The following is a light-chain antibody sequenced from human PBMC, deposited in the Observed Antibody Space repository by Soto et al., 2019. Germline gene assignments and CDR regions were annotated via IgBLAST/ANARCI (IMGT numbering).Light chain of an antibody. CDR3: SSHTSITTLGVV. V-gene: IGLV2-14*01. CDR1: SSDVGGYNS. Sequence: QSALTQPASVSGSPGQSITISCIGTSSDVGGYNSVSWYQQHPAKAPKLMIYDVSNRPSGISNRFSGSKSGNTASLTISGLQAEDEADYYCSSHTSITTLGVVFGGGTKVTVL. CDR2: DVS. J-gene: IGLJ2*01.